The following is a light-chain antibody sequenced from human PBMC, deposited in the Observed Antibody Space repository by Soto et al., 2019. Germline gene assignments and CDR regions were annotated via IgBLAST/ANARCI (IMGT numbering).Light chain of an antibody. CDR2: DDR. CDR1: STDVGGCNF. Sequence: QSALTQPASVSGSPGQSITISCTGTSTDVGGCNFVPWYQQHPGKAPKFIIYDDRNRPSGVSNRFSGSRSGNTASLTISGLQAEDEADYYCSSYTSSSTVIFGGGTKLTVL. CDR3: SSYTSSSTVI. V-gene: IGLV2-14*03. J-gene: IGLJ2*01.